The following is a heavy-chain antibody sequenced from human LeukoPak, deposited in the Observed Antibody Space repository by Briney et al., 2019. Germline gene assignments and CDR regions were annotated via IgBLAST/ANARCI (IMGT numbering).Heavy chain of an antibody. CDR3: ARHAYSSSWYYFDY. CDR2: IKQDGSDK. J-gene: IGHJ4*02. V-gene: IGHV3-7*01. CDR1: GFTFSSYW. Sequence: GGSLRLSRAASGFTFSSYWMSWARQPPGKGLGCVANIKQDGSDKYHVHCVTGRFTISRAKATNSLYLQMNSLRAEATAVYYCARHAYSSSWYYFDYWGQGTLVTVSS. D-gene: IGHD6-13*01.